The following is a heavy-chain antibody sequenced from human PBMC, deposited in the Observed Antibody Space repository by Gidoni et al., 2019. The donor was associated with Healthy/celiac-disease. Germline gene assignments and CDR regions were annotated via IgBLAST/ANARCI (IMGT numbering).Heavy chain of an antibody. D-gene: IGHD6-19*01. Sequence: QVQLQESGPGLVKPSGTLTRTCAVSGGSISSSNWWSWVRQPPGKVLEWIGEIYHSGSTNYNPSLKSRVTISVDKSKTQFSLKLSSVTAADTAVYYCARAWMDSSGWYYFDYWGQGTLVTVSS. CDR3: ARAWMDSSGWYYFDY. CDR2: IYHSGST. V-gene: IGHV4-4*02. J-gene: IGHJ4*02. CDR1: GGSISSSNW.